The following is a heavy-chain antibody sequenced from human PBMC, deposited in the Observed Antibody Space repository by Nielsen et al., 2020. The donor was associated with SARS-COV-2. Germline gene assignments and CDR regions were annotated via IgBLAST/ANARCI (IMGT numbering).Heavy chain of an antibody. CDR2: VSGYSSYI. Sequence: GGSLRLSCAASGFNFRDYYMTWIRQAPGKGLEWVVYVSGYSSYIEYADSVKGRFTISRDNAKNSVFLQMNTLRVEDTAVYFCARGSERDFWSGFSNPFDSWGQGTMVTVSS. CDR1: GFNFRDYY. CDR3: ARGSERDFWSGFSNPFDS. J-gene: IGHJ3*02. D-gene: IGHD3-3*01. V-gene: IGHV3-11*06.